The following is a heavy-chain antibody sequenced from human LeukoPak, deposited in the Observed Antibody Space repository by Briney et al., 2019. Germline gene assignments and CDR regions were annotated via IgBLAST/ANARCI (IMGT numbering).Heavy chain of an antibody. V-gene: IGHV3-74*01. CDR1: GFTFRNYW. D-gene: IGHD6-13*01. J-gene: IGHJ2*01. CDR2: INGDGSST. Sequence: GGSLRLSCAASGFTFRNYWMHWVRQAPGKGLVCVSRINGDGSSTYDADSVKGRFTIARDTAKNTVYLQMNSLRAEDTAVYYCATDSYSSSWYWSFDLWGRGTLVTVSS. CDR3: ATDSYSSSWYWSFDL.